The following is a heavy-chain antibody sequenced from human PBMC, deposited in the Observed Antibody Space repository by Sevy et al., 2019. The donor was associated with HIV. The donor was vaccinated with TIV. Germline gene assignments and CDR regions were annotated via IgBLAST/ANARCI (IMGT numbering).Heavy chain of an antibody. Sequence: GGSLRLSCAASGFTFSTHCMHWVRQAPGKGLDWVAIISYDGSNTYSADSVKGRFTVYRDTSKSTLYLQTNSLRPEDTAIYYCAKDLSPEQWLSPMNYWGQGTLVTVSS. CDR3: AKDLSPEQWLSPMNY. J-gene: IGHJ4*02. D-gene: IGHD6-19*01. CDR2: ISYDGSNT. V-gene: IGHV3-30*18. CDR1: GFTFSTHC.